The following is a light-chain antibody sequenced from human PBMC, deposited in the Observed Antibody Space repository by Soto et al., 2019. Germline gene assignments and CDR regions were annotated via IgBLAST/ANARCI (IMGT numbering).Light chain of an antibody. CDR1: QSITNINTY. J-gene: IGKJ3*01. V-gene: IGKV1-39*01. CDR2: STS. CDR3: QQSYSTPFT. Sequence: DIQMTQSPSSLSASIGDRVTITCRASQSITNINTYLNWYQQKPGKAPKLLIHSTSTLQSGVPSRFSGSGSGTEFTLTISSLQPEDFATYYCQQSYSTPFTFGPGNIVDVK.